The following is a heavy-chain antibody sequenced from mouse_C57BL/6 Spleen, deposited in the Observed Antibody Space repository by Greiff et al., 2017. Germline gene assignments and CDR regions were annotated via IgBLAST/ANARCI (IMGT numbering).Heavy chain of an antibody. J-gene: IGHJ4*01. V-gene: IGHV1-80*01. D-gene: IGHD1-1*01. CDR2: IYPGDGDT. Sequence: VQLQQSGAELVKPGASVKISCKASGYAFSSYWMNWVKQRPGKGLEWIGQIYPGDGDTNYNGKFKGKATLTADKSSSTAYMQLSSLTSEDSAVYFGAAITTVYYYAMDYWGQGTSVTVSS. CDR3: AAITTVYYYAMDY. CDR1: GYAFSSYW.